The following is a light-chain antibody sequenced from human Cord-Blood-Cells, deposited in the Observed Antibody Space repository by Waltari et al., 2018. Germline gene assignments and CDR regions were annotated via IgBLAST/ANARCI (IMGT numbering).Light chain of an antibody. J-gene: IGLJ2*01. CDR3: SSYTSSSTVV. V-gene: IGLV2-14*01. CDR2: DVS. CDR1: SSDGGGYNY. Sequence: QSVLTQPASVSGSPGQSITISCTGTSSDGGGYNYVSWYQQHPGKAPKLMIYDVSNRPSGVSNRFSGSKSGNTASLTISGLHAEDEADYYCSSYTSSSTVVFGGGTKLTVL.